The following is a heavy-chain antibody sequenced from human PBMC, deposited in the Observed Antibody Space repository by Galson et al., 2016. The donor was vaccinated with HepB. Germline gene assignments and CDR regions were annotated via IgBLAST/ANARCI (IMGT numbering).Heavy chain of an antibody. J-gene: IGHJ4*02. CDR2: ITGRGDTT. Sequence: SLRLSCAASGFSFSSSGMSWVRQTPGRGLEWLSGITGRGDTTHYADSVRGRFTISRDNAKNSLYLQMNSLRDEDTAVYYCARVGPEDYDSSGLDYWGQGTLVTVSS. V-gene: IGHV3-23*01. CDR1: GFSFSSSG. D-gene: IGHD3-22*01. CDR3: ARVGPEDYDSSGLDY.